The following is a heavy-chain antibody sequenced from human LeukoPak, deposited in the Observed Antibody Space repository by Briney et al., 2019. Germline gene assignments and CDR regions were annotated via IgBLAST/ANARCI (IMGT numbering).Heavy chain of an antibody. D-gene: IGHD1-26*01. CDR2: IASDGST. CDR1: GFTLSSYW. Sequence: TGGSLTLSCAASGFTLSSYWMHWVRQAPGKGLVWVSRIASDGSTVYADSVKGRFTISRDNAKDTVYLQMNSLRVEDTAVYYCIGSGGWPGYWGQGTLVTVSS. V-gene: IGHV3-74*01. J-gene: IGHJ4*02. CDR3: IGSGGWPGY.